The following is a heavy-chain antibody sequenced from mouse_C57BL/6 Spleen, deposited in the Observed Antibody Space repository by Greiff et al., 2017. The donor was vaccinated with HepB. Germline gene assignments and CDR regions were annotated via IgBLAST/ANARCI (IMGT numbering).Heavy chain of an antibody. CDR3: ARRRGYYGKEFAY. Sequence: EVQLQQSGPELVKPGASVKISCKASGYTFTDYYMNWVTQSHGKSLEWIGDINPNNGGTSYNQKFKGKATLTVDKSSSTAYMELRSLTSEDSAVYYCARRRGYYGKEFAYWGQGTLVTVSA. J-gene: IGHJ3*01. CDR2: INPNNGGT. CDR1: GYTFTDYY. V-gene: IGHV1-26*01. D-gene: IGHD2-1*01.